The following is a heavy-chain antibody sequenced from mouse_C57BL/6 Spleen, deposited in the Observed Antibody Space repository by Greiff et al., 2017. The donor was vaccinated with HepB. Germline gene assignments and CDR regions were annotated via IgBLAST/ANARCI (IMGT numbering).Heavy chain of an antibody. CDR3: ARSGVYGYDLGDY. V-gene: IGHV1-76*01. CDR1: GYTFTDYY. CDR2: IYPGSGNT. J-gene: IGHJ2*01. Sequence: VQLQQSGAELVRPGASVKLSCKASGYTFTDYYINWVKQRPGQGLEWIARIYPGSGNTYYNEKFKGKATLTAEKSSSTAYMQLSSLTSEDSAVYFCARSGVYGYDLGDYWGQGTTLTVSS. D-gene: IGHD2-2*01.